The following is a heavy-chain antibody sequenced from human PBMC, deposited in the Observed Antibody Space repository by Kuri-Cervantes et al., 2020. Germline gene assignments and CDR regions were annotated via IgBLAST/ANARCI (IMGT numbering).Heavy chain of an antibody. D-gene: IGHD2-2*01. CDR2: ISAYNGNT. CDR3: ARVPVVPAATYFDY. V-gene: IGHV1-18*01. CDR1: GYTFTSYG. Sequence: ASVNVSCKSSGYTFTSYGISWVRQAPGQGLEWMGWISAYNGNTNYAQKLQGRVTMTTDTSTSTAYMELRSLRSDDTAVYYCARVPVVPAATYFDYWGQGTLVTVSS. J-gene: IGHJ4*02.